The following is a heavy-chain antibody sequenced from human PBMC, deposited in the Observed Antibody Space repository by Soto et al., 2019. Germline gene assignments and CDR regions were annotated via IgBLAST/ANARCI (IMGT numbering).Heavy chain of an antibody. CDR2: IERDDDDK. CDR1: GFSITSPGMS. J-gene: IGHJ6*02. V-gene: IGHV2-70*13. D-gene: IGHD1-20*01. CDR3: ARSIRGPRKFNGMDV. Sequence: SCATLVNPTETLTLTCTFSGFSITSPGMSVSWIRQPPGRALEWLALIERDDDDKYYSTSLKTRLTISKDTRKNQVVLTMANMDPADTATYYCARSIRGPRKFNGMDVWGQGTTVTVSS.